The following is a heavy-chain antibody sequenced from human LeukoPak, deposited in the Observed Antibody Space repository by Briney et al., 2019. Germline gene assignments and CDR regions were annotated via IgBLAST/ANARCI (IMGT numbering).Heavy chain of an antibody. CDR1: GFTVSSYA. J-gene: IGHJ6*02. Sequence: PGGSLRLSCAASGFTVSSYAMHWVRQAPGKGLEWVAVISYDGSNKYYADSVKGRFTISRDNSKNTLYLQMNSLRAEDTAVYYCARVTMPYYYYGMDVWGQGTTVTVSS. V-gene: IGHV3-30-3*01. D-gene: IGHD2-2*01. CDR3: ARVTMPYYYYGMDV. CDR2: ISYDGSNK.